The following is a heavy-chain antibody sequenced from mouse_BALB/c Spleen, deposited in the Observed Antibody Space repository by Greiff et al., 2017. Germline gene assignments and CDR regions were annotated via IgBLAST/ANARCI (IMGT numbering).Heavy chain of an antibody. CDR3: ARGGGFDY. V-gene: IGHV1-7*01. CDR1: GYTFTSYW. Sequence: VHLVESGAELAKPGASVKMSCKASGYTFTSYWMHWVKQRPGQGLEWIGYINPSTGYTEYNQKFKDKATLTADKSSSTAYMQLSSLTSEDSAVYYCARGGGFDYWGQGTTLTVSS. J-gene: IGHJ2*01. CDR2: INPSTGYT.